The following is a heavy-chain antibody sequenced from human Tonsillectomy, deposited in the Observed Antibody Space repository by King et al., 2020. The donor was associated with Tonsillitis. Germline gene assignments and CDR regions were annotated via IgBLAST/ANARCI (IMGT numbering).Heavy chain of an antibody. J-gene: IGHJ4*02. CDR3: AREEDSSGWF. Sequence: VQLQQWGAGLLKPSETLSLTCAVYGGSFSGYYWSWIRQPPGKGLEWIGEINHSGSTNYNPSLKSRVTISVDTSKNQFSLKLSSVTAADTAVYYCAREEDSSGWFWGQGTLVTVSS. V-gene: IGHV4-34*01. CDR2: INHSGST. D-gene: IGHD6-19*01. CDR1: GGSFSGYY.